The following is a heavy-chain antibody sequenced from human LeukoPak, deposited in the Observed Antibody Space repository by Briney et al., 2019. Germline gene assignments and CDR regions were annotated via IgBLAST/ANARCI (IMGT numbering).Heavy chain of an antibody. D-gene: IGHD2-8*01. CDR2: INHSEST. V-gene: IGHV4-34*01. J-gene: IGHJ6*02. Sequence: SETLSLTCAVYGGSFSGYYWSWIRQPPGKGLEWIGEINHSESTNYNPSLKSRVTISVDTSKNQFSLKLSSVTAADTAVYYCARGPIVLMVYAIRYYYYGMDVWGQGTTVTVSS. CDR1: GGSFSGYY. CDR3: ARGPIVLMVYAIRYYYYGMDV.